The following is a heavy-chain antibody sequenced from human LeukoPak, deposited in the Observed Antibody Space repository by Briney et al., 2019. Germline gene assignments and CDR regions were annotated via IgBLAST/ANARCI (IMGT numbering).Heavy chain of an antibody. V-gene: IGHV1-8*03. CDR1: GYTFTSYD. D-gene: IGHD6-19*01. CDR2: MNPNSGNT. CDR3: ARGPSGWYLGYYYYYMDV. Sequence: ASVKVSCKASGYTFTSYDINWVRQATGQGLEWMGWMNPNSGNTGYAQKFQGRVTITRNTSISTAYMELSSLRSEDTAVYYCARGPSGWYLGYYYYYMDVWGKGTTVTVSS. J-gene: IGHJ6*03.